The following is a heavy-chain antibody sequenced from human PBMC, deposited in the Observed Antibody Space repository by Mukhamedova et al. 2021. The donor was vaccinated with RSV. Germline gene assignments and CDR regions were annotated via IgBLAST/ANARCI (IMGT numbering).Heavy chain of an antibody. J-gene: IGHJ4*02. CDR2: ISNDGSNK. V-gene: IGHV3-30*04. Sequence: TYTMHWVRQAPGKGLEWVAVISNDGSNKYYADSVKGRFTISRDNSKNTPYLQMNRLRADDTAVYYCARDENGYAYGDYWGQGTL. CDR3: ARDENGYAYGDY. D-gene: IGHD5-18*01. CDR1: TYT.